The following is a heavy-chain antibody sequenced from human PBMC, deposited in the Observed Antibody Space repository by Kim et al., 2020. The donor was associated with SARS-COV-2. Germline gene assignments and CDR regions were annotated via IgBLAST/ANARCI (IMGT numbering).Heavy chain of an antibody. CDR3: AKIPEVFVVVPADAFDI. CDR2: ISGSGGST. D-gene: IGHD2-2*01. CDR1: GFTFSSYA. V-gene: IGHV3-23*01. Sequence: GGSLRLSCAASGFTFSSYAMSWVRQAPGKGLEWVSAISGSGGSTYYADSVKGRFTISRDNSKNTLYLQMNSLRAEDTAVYYCAKIPEVFVVVPADAFDIWGQGTMVTVSS. J-gene: IGHJ3*02.